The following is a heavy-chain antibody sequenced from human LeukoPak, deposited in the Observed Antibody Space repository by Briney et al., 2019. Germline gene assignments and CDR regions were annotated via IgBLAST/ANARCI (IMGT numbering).Heavy chain of an antibody. CDR2: LSGSGGST. D-gene: IGHD6-6*01. Sequence: GGSLRLSCTASGFTFNTYAMTWVRQAPGKGLEWVSALSGSGGSTYYADSVKGRFTISRDNSKNTLYLQTNSLRAEDTAVYYCAQTPFSIAPIGWFDPWGQGTLVTVSS. J-gene: IGHJ5*02. CDR3: AQTPFSIAPIGWFDP. V-gene: IGHV3-23*01. CDR1: GFTFNTYA.